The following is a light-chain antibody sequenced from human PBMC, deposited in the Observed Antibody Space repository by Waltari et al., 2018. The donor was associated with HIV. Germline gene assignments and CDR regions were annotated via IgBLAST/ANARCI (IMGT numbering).Light chain of an antibody. V-gene: IGLV2-23*02. Sequence: QSALTQPASVSGNPGQSVTITCTGTDHHIGNYNLVSWFQQHPGNAPKLLIYDVSKRPSGVSSRFSGSKSGYFASLTISGLLTEDESSYYCLTYVSKTSTWQFGGGTYLTV. CDR3: LTYVSKTSTWQ. CDR1: DHHIGNYNL. J-gene: IGLJ3*02. CDR2: DVS.